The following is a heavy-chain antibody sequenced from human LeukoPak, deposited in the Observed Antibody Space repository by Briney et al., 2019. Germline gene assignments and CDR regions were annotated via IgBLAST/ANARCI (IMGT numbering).Heavy chain of an antibody. D-gene: IGHD4-23*01. J-gene: IGHJ4*02. V-gene: IGHV3-30*04. CDR2: TSFDGSNK. Sequence: PGRSLRLSCAASGFTFSNFAMHWVRQAPGKGLEWVAVTSFDGSNKYYADSVKGRFSISRDNAKNTLYLQMNSLRVEDTAVYYCARGRPHGNDYWGQGTLVTVSS. CDR3: ARGRPHGNDY. CDR1: GFTFSNFA.